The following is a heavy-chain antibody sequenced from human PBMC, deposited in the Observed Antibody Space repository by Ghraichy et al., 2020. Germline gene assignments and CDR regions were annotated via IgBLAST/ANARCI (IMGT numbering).Heavy chain of an antibody. D-gene: IGHD6-19*01. V-gene: IGHV4-34*01. CDR3: ARRPGGQWLVPRNYYFDY. CDR2: INHSGST. CDR1: GGSFSGYY. J-gene: IGHJ4*02. Sequence: SETLSLTCAVYGGSFSGYYWSWIRQPPGKGLEWIGEINHSGSTNYNPSLKSRVTISVDTSKNQFSLKLSSVTAADTAVYYCARRPGGQWLVPRNYYFDYWGQGTLVTVSS.